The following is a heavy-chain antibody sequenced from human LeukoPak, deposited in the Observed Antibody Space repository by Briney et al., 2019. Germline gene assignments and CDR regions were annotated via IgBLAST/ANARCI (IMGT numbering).Heavy chain of an antibody. Sequence: ASVKVSCKASGYTFTSYGISWVRQAPGQGLEWMGWISAYNGNTNYAQKLQGRVTMTTDTFTSTAYMELRSLRSDDTAVYYCARVRGDGYNLQGYYYYHMDVWGKGTTVTVSS. CDR3: ARVRGDGYNLQGYYYYHMDV. CDR2: ISAYNGNT. D-gene: IGHD5-24*01. V-gene: IGHV1-18*01. CDR1: GYTFTSYG. J-gene: IGHJ6*03.